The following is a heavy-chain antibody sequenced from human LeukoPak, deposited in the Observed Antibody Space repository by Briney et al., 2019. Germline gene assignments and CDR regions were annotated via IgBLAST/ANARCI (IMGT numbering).Heavy chain of an antibody. CDR3: ARDEAAAGTPLYY. V-gene: IGHV3-66*01. J-gene: IGHJ4*02. D-gene: IGHD6-13*01. Sequence: GGSLRLSCAASGFTVSSNYMSWVRQAPGKGLEWVSVIYSGGSTYYADSVKGRFTISRDNSKNTLYLQMNSLRAEDTAVYYCARDEAAAGTPLYYWGQGTLVTVSS. CDR2: IYSGGST. CDR1: GFTVSSNY.